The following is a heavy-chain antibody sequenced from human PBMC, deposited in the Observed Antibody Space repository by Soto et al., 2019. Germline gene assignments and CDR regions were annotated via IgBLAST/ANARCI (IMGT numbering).Heavy chain of an antibody. CDR2: IYYSGST. CDR1: GGSISSYY. CDR3: ARESHYYGSGSYYSFDY. Sequence: PSETLSLTCTVSGGSISSYYWIWIRQPPGKGLEWIGYIYYSGSTNYNPSLKSRVTISVDTSKNQFSLKLSSVTAADTAVYYCARESHYYGSGSYYSFDYWGQGTLVTVSS. V-gene: IGHV4-59*01. J-gene: IGHJ4*02. D-gene: IGHD3-10*01.